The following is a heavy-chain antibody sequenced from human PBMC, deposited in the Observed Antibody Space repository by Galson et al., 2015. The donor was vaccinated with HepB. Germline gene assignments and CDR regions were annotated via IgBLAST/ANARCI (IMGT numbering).Heavy chain of an antibody. D-gene: IGHD3-10*01. CDR2: ISSSSSYI. CDR3: ARPLVLWFGVFDYYYGMDV. V-gene: IGHV3-21*01. J-gene: IGHJ6*02. Sequence: SLRLSCAASGFTFSSYSMHWVRQAPGKGLEWVSSISSSSSYIYYADSVKGRFTISRDNAKNSLYLQMNSLRAEDTAVYYCARPLVLWFGVFDYYYGMDVWGQGTTVTVSS. CDR1: GFTFSSYS.